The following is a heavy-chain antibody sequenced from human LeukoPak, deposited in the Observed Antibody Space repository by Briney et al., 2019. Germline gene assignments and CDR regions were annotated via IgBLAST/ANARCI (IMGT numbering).Heavy chain of an antibody. CDR3: ARGYYYDSRGYYPDY. J-gene: IGHJ4*02. Sequence: GGSLRLSCATSGFTFSNYWMTWVRQAPGRGLEWVATIKQDGSQKYYVDSVKGRFTISRDNAKNSLYLEMNSLRAEDTAVYYCARGYYYDSRGYYPDYWGQGTLVTVSS. V-gene: IGHV3-7*04. CDR2: IKQDGSQK. D-gene: IGHD3-22*01. CDR1: GFTFSNYW.